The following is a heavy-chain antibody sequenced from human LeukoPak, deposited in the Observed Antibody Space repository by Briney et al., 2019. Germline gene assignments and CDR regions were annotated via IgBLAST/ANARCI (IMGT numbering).Heavy chain of an antibody. J-gene: IGHJ4*02. CDR2: ISNSGDRT. Sequence: PGGSLRLSCAGSGSTFSSYAMNWVRQAPGKGLEWVSTISNSGDRTYYADSVKGRFTISRDNSKNTLYLQMNSLRTEDTAVYYCAKDFVPRGGSSFPGFDYSGQGTLVIVSS. CDR3: AKDFVPRGGSSFPGFDY. CDR1: GSTFSSYA. D-gene: IGHD1-26*01. V-gene: IGHV3-23*01.